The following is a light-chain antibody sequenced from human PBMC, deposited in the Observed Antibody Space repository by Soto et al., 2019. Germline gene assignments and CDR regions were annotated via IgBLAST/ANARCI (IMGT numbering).Light chain of an antibody. J-gene: IGLJ3*02. CDR2: GNS. CDR1: SSNIGAGYD. V-gene: IGLV1-40*01. CDR3: QSYDSSLSAL. Sequence: QSVLTHPPAVSGAPGLRVTISCTGSSSNIGAGYDVHWYQQLPGTAPKLLIYGNSNRPSGVPDRFSGSKSGTSASLAITGLQAEDEADYYCQSYDSSLSALFGGGTKLTVL.